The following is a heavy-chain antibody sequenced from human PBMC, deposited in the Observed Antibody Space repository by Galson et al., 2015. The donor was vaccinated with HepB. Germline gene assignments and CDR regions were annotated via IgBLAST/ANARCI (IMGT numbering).Heavy chain of an antibody. V-gene: IGHV3-30*02. Sequence: SLRLSCATSGFPFSNYGVHWVRQAPGKGLGWVAFIRYDGNYKYYADSVKGRFTISRDNSKDTLDLQMSSLRVEDTAEYYCAKGVPYGRSWYGSMDVWGQGTTVTVSS. CDR1: GFPFSNYG. CDR2: IRYDGNYK. J-gene: IGHJ6*02. D-gene: IGHD6-13*01. CDR3: AKGVPYGRSWYGSMDV.